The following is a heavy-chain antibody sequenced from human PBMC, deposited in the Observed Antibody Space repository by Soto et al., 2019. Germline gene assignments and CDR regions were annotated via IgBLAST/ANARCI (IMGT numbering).Heavy chain of an antibody. CDR1: GFTFTNTW. CDR3: AKGSGSSRPNDFDY. D-gene: IGHD6-13*01. CDR2: IKSKTDGGTT. V-gene: IGHV3-15*07. Sequence: GGSLRLSCAASGFTFTNTWINWVRQAPGKGLEWVGRIKSKTDGGTTDYAEPVKGRFAISRDNTKNTLYLQMDTLRVEDTAVYYCAKGSGSSRPNDFDYWGQGTPVTVSS. J-gene: IGHJ4*02.